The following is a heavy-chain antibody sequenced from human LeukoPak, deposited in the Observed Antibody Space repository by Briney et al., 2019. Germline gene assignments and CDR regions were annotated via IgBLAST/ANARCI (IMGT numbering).Heavy chain of an antibody. Sequence: GGSLRLSCTASGFTFGDYAMSWFRQAPGKGLEWVSAISGSGGSTDYADSVKGRFTISRDKSKNTLHLQMNTLRAEDTAVYFCAKERSHGLFFDYWGQGSPVTVSS. J-gene: IGHJ4*02. CDR2: ISGSGGST. V-gene: IGHV3-23*01. D-gene: IGHD4-17*01. CDR3: AKERSHGLFFDY. CDR1: GFTFGDYA.